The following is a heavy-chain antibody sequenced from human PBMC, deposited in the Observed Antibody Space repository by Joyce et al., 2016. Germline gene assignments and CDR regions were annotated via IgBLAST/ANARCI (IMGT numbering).Heavy chain of an antibody. Sequence: EVQLVESGGGLVQPGGSLRLSCAASGFTFSGYWMHGVRQGPGKWLVRLVRFDLDGSDRTYADSVEGRFFISRDNAKNTVYLQINKLRAEDTAVYYCARGGGRHGYTYPYYYYYFGMDVWGLGTTVTVSS. J-gene: IGHJ6*02. D-gene: IGHD5-24*01. V-gene: IGHV3-74*01. CDR1: GFTFSGYW. CDR2: FDLDGSDR. CDR3: ARGGGRHGYTYPYYYYYFGMDV.